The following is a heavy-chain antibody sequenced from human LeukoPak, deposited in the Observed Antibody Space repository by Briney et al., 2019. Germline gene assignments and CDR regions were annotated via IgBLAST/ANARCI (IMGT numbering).Heavy chain of an antibody. D-gene: IGHD6-6*01. V-gene: IGHV4-59*08. CDR1: GGAISSSY. Sequence: SETLSLTCTVSGGAISSSYWSWIRQPPGKGLEWIGYIYYSGSTNYNPSLKSRVTISVDTSKSQFSLKLSSVTAADTAVYYCAGSIAARLDYWGQGTLVTVSS. CDR3: AGSIAARLDY. CDR2: IYYSGST. J-gene: IGHJ4*02.